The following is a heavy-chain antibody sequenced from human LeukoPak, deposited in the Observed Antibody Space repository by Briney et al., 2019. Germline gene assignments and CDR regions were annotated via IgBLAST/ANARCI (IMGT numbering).Heavy chain of an antibody. CDR3: ARCVAAAGDFDY. D-gene: IGHD6-13*01. CDR1: GYTFTNYY. J-gene: IGHJ4*02. Sequence: ASVNVSCKTSGYTFTNYYMHWVRQAPGQGLEWMGIINPSGGSTDYAQKFQGRVTMTRDTSTSTVYMELSSLRSEDTAVYYCARCVAAAGDFDYWGQGTPVTVSS. CDR2: INPSGGST. V-gene: IGHV1-46*01.